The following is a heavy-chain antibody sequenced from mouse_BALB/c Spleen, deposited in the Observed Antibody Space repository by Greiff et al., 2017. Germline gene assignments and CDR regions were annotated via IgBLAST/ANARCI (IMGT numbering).Heavy chain of an antibody. CDR3: TRPRDGYYDYYAMDY. CDR1: GFTFSNYW. V-gene: IGHV6-6*02. CDR2: IRLKSNNYAT. D-gene: IGHD2-3*01. J-gene: IGHJ4*01. Sequence: EVKVEESGGGLVQPGGSMKLSCVASGFTFSNYWMNWVRQSPEKGLEWVAEIRLKSNNYATHYAESVKGRFTISRDDSKSSVYLQMNNLRAEDTGIYYCTRPRDGYYDYYAMDYWGQGTSVTVSS.